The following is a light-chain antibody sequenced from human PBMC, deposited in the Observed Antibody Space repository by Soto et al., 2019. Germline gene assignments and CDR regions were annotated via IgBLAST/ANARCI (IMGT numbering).Light chain of an antibody. CDR1: QSISSY. Sequence: DIQMTQSPSSLSASVGDRVTITCRASQSISSYLNWYQQKPGKAPKLLIHAASSLQSGVPSRFRGSESGTDFTLTISSLQPGDFATYYCQQGYSTITFGQGTRLEIK. V-gene: IGKV1-39*01. CDR2: AAS. CDR3: QQGYSTIT. J-gene: IGKJ5*01.